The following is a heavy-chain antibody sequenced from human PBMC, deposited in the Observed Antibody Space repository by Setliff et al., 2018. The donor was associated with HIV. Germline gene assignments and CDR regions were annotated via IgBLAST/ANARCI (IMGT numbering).Heavy chain of an antibody. CDR1: GYSFTTYW. Sequence: PGESLKISCKGSGYSFTTYWIAWVRQMPGKGLEWMGIIYPGDSDTRYSPSFQGQVTISADKSISTAYLQWRSLKAWDTGMYFCARSDYDVLTGFWYFDVWGRGTLVTVSS. CDR2: IYPGDSDT. J-gene: IGHJ2*01. V-gene: IGHV5-51*01. CDR3: ARSDYDVLTGFWYFDV. D-gene: IGHD3-9*01.